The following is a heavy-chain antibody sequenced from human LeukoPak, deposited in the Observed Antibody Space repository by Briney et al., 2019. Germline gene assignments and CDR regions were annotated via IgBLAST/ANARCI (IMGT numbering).Heavy chain of an antibody. CDR3: AKDLLVTMIVVALFDY. V-gene: IGHV3-23*01. Sequence: GGSLRLSCAASGFTFSSYGMSWVRQAPRKGLEWVSAISGSGGSTYYADSVKGRFTISRDNSKNTLYLQMNSLRAEDTAVYYCAKDLLVTMIVVALFDYWGQGTLVTVSS. D-gene: IGHD3-22*01. CDR2: ISGSGGST. J-gene: IGHJ4*02. CDR1: GFTFSSYG.